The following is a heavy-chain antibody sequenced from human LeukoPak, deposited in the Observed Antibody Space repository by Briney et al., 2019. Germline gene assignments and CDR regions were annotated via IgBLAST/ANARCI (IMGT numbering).Heavy chain of an antibody. D-gene: IGHD6-19*01. CDR1: GFIFSPYS. Sequence: GGSLRLSCAASGFIFSPYSMNWVRQAPGKGLEWVSYISSSTTPTTYYADSVKGRFTISRDNAKNSLYLQMNSLRAEDTALYYCAKGSSGWYSNDAFDIWGQGTMVTVSS. CDR3: AKGSSGWYSNDAFDI. J-gene: IGHJ3*02. CDR2: ISSSTTPTT. V-gene: IGHV3-48*04.